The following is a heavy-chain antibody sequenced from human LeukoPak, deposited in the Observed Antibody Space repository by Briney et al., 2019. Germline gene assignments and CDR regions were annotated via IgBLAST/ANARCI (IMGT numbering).Heavy chain of an antibody. CDR3: ARAPTDDYGDYSFDY. Sequence: PGGSLRLSCAASGFTVSSNYMSWVRQAPGKGLEWVSVIYSGGSTYYADSVKGRFTISRDNSKNTLYLQMNSLRAEDTAVYYCARAPTDDYGDYSFDYWGKGTLVTVSS. V-gene: IGHV3-66*01. J-gene: IGHJ4*02. CDR2: IYSGGST. CDR1: GFTVSSNY. D-gene: IGHD4-17*01.